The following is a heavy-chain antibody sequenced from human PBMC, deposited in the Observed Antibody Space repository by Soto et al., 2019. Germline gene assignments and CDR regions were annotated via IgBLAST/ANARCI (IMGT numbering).Heavy chain of an antibody. CDR1: GGSISSYY. J-gene: IGHJ6*02. CDR2: IYYSGST. V-gene: IGHV4-59*01. Sequence: PSETLSLTCTVSGGSISSYYWSWIRQPPGKGLEWIGYIYYSGSTNYNPSLKSRVTISVDTSKNQFSLKLSSVTAADTAVYYCARAREGFLEWPHGMDVWGQGTTVTVSS. D-gene: IGHD3-3*01. CDR3: ARAREGFLEWPHGMDV.